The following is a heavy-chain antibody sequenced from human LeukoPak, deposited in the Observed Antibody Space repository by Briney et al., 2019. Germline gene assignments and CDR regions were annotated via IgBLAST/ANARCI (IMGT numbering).Heavy chain of an antibody. J-gene: IGHJ6*03. CDR2: INHSGST. V-gene: IGHV4-34*01. CDR1: GGSFSGYY. Sequence: SETLSLTCAVYGGSFSGYYWSWIRQPPGKGLEWIGEINHSGSTNYNPSLKSRVTISVDTSKNQFSLKLSSVTAADTAVYYCARLREVRGVIGSYYYYYMDVWGKGTTVTISS. D-gene: IGHD3-10*01. CDR3: ARLREVRGVIGSYYYYYMDV.